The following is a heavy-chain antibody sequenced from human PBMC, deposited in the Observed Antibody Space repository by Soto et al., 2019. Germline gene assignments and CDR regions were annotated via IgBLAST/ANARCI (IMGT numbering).Heavy chain of an antibody. Sequence: QVQLVQSGAEVKKPGSSVKVSCKASGGTFSSYTISWVRQAPGQGLEWMGRIIPILGIANYAQKFQGRVTITADKSTSTAYMELSSLRSEDTAVYYCAGASASRSSGYYYYLDVWGKGTTVTVSS. J-gene: IGHJ6*03. CDR2: IIPILGIA. CDR1: GGTFSSYT. CDR3: AGASASRSSGYYYYLDV. V-gene: IGHV1-69*02. D-gene: IGHD6-6*01.